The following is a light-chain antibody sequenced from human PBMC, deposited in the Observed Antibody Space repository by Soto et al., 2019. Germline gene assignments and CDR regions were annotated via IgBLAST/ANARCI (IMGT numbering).Light chain of an antibody. Sequence: EIVLTQSPATLSLSPGEKATLSCRASQSVGSYLAWYRQKRGQPPRLLIYDASNRANDIPARISGSGSATEFTLTITSLEPEDFAVYYCQQRGSWPRTFVQVTTLEL. V-gene: IGKV3-11*01. CDR2: DAS. CDR1: QSVGSY. CDR3: QQRGSWPRT. J-gene: IGKJ2*01.